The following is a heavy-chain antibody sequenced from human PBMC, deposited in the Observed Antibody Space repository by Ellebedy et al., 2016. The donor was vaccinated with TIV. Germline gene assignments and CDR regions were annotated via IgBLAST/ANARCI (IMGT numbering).Heavy chain of an antibody. D-gene: IGHD6-19*01. V-gene: IGHV4-4*07. Sequence: MPSETLSLTCTVSGGSISSYYWSWIRQPAGKGLEWNGRIYSRGNTNYNPSLKSRVTMSVDTSKNQFSLKLTSVTAADTAVYYCAREAEAGIWYDYWGQGTLVTVSS. J-gene: IGHJ4*02. CDR1: GGSISSYY. CDR2: IYSRGNT. CDR3: AREAEAGIWYDY.